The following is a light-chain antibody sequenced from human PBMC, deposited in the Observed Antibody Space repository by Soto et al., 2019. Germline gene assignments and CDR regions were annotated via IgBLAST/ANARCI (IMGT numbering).Light chain of an antibody. CDR2: EDN. CDR3: QSDDSSRV. CDR1: SGSIASNY. J-gene: IGLJ2*01. V-gene: IGLV6-57*03. Sequence: NFMLTQPHSVSESPGKTVTISCTRSSGSIASNYVQWYQQRPGSAPTTVIYEDNQRPSGVPDRFSGPIDSSSNSASLTISGLKTEDEADYYCQSDDSSRVFGGGTKLTVL.